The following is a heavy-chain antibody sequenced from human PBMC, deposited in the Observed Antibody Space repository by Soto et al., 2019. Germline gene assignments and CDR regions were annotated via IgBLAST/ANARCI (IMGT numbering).Heavy chain of an antibody. D-gene: IGHD6-13*01. CDR2: ISGSGVII. CDR1: GFTFSTYA. J-gene: IGHJ4*02. CDR3: ATDNSSWYFDY. Sequence: GGSLRLSCAASGFTFSTYAMTWVRQAPGKGLEWVSSISGSGVIISYADSVRGRLTISRDNSKNTLYLQMNSLRAEDTAVYYCATDNSSWYFDYWGQGXLVTVYS. V-gene: IGHV3-23*01.